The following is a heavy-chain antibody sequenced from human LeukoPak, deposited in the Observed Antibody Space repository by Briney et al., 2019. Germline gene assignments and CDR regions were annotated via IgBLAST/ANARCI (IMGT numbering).Heavy chain of an antibody. V-gene: IGHV1-69*13. J-gene: IGHJ4*02. Sequence: ASVKVSCKASGGTFSSYAISWVRQAPAQGLEWMGGIIPIFGTANYAQKFQGRVTITADESTSTAYMELSSLRSEDTAVYYCARGIIYYDSSGPSDYWGQGTLVTVSS. D-gene: IGHD3-22*01. CDR2: IIPIFGTA. CDR1: GGTFSSYA. CDR3: ARGIIYYDSSGPSDY.